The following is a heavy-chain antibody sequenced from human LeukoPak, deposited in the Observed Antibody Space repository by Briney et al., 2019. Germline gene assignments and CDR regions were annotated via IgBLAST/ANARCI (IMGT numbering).Heavy chain of an antibody. CDR3: AKVGFSEMEWLLYSGH. Sequence: GGSLRLSCAASGLTFSSYDMSWIRQAPGKGLEWVSYITGSSSHTYYADSVKGRFTISRDNSKNSLYLQMNSLRAEDTAVYYCAKVGFSEMEWLLYSGHWGQGSLVTVSS. CDR1: GLTFSSYD. V-gene: IGHV3-11*05. CDR2: ITGSSSHT. D-gene: IGHD3-3*01. J-gene: IGHJ4*02.